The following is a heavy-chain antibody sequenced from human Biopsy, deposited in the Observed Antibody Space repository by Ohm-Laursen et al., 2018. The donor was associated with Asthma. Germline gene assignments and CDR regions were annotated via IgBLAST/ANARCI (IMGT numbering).Heavy chain of an antibody. CDR2: INSVFGTT. CDR1: GGTFNTYV. Sequence: ASVKVSCKSLGGTFNTYVIGWVRQAPGQGLEWMGGINSVFGTTNYPQKFQDRVTITADDTTSTVYMELSSLRSEDTAVYYCARKAGSCISRTCYSLDFWGPGTLVNVSS. J-gene: IGHJ4*02. D-gene: IGHD2-2*01. CDR3: ARKAGSCISRTCYSLDF. V-gene: IGHV1-69*13.